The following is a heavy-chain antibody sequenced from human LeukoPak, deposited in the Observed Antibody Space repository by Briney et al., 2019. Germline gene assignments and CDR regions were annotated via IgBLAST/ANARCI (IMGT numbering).Heavy chain of an antibody. CDR3: AKDNRRHYTSGPNPDSLH. J-gene: IGHJ4*02. V-gene: IGHV3-9*01. Sequence: GRSLRLSCAGSGFIFNNYAMHWVRQPPGKSPEWVSGISWNSGSIDYADSVKGRFTISRDNAKNSLYLQMNSLRVEDTAFYYCAKDNRRHYTSGPNPDSLHWGQGALVTVSS. CDR1: GFIFNNYA. D-gene: IGHD6-19*01. CDR2: ISWNSGSI.